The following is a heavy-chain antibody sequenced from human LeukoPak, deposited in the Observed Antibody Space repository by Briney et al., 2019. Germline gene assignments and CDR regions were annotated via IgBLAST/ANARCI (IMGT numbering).Heavy chain of an antibody. CDR1: GFIFSDYN. D-gene: IGHD5/OR15-5a*01. CDR2: ISGDGGRT. J-gene: IGHJ4*02. CDR3: AKDVSGSIDS. Sequence: GGSLRLSCAASGFIFSDYNMHWVRQVPGKGLEWVSIISGDGGRTSYADSVKGRVTISRDNNKNSLYLQMNSLRTEDTAFYYCAKDVSGSIDSWGQGTLVTVSS. V-gene: IGHV3-43*02.